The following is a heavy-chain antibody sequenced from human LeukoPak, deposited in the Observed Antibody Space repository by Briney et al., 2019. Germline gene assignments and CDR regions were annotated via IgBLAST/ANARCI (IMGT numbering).Heavy chain of an antibody. CDR3: VKDVGGSYAFDY. CDR2: INDNGGRT. CDR1: GFTFSRYA. Sequence: GGSLRLSCSASGFTFSRYAMHWVRQAPGKGLEYVSGINDNGGRTHYGDSVKGRFSISRDNCKNTLHLQMSTLRAEDTALYYCVKDVGGSYAFDYWGQGILVTVAS. V-gene: IGHV3-64D*09. J-gene: IGHJ4*02. D-gene: IGHD1-26*01.